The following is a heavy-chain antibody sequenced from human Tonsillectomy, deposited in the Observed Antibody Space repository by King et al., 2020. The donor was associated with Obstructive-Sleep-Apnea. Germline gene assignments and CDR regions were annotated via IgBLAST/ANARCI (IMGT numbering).Heavy chain of an antibody. Sequence: VQLVESGAEVKKPGASVKVSCKASGYTFTSYDINWVRQATGQGLEWMGWMNPNSGSTGYAKKFQGRVTSTRKTSISTAYMELTSLRSEDTAVYYCARGGLYGSGSYYSYYYYGMDVWGQGTTVTVSS. J-gene: IGHJ6*02. CDR1: GYTFTSYD. V-gene: IGHV1-8*01. D-gene: IGHD3-10*01. CDR3: ARGGLYGSGSYYSYYYYGMDV. CDR2: MNPNSGST.